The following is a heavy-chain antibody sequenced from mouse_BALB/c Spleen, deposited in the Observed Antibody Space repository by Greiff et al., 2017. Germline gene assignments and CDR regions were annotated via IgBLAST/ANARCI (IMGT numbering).Heavy chain of an antibody. V-gene: IGHV3-2*02. CDR3: AGGNYGYWYYDV. D-gene: IGHD2-1*01. J-gene: IGHJ1*01. Sequence: LQESGPGLVKPSQSLSLTCTVTGYSITSDYAWNWIRQFPGNKLEWMGYISYSGSTSYNPSLKSRISITRDTAKNQFFLQLNSVTTEDTATSYCAGGNYGYWYYDVWGAGTTVTVSS. CDR1: GYSITSDYA. CDR2: ISYSGST.